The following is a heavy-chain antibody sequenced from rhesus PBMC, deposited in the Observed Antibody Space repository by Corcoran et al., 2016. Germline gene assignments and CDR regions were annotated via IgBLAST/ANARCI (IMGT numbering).Heavy chain of an antibody. CDR2: ISESGGTI. CDR1: GFTFSSYE. Sequence: DVQLVESGGGLVKPGGSLRLSCVASGFTFSSYEMHWVRQAPGKGLARVSVISESGGTIKYADCVKGRFTMSRNNAKNSLFLQMNSLRAEDTAGYYCTRDFVDTATVTGLGDYWGQGVLVTVSS. D-gene: IGHD5-12*01. CDR3: TRDFVDTATVTGLGDY. V-gene: IGHV3-100*02. J-gene: IGHJ4*01.